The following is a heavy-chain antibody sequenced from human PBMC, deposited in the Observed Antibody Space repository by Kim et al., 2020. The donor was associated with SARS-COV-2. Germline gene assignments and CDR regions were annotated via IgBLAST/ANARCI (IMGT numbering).Heavy chain of an antibody. CDR2: INTSGGAT. Sequence: ASVKVSCKASGYSFTNYYIHWVRQIGHNLEWMGTINTSGGATSYAQKFQGRVTMTRDTSTNTVYMEVTSLTSDDTAVYYCARDVALWFGEYLFDYWGQGTLVTVSA. CDR1: GYSFTNYY. J-gene: IGHJ4*02. V-gene: IGHV1-46*01. CDR3: ARDVALWFGEYLFDY. D-gene: IGHD3-10*01.